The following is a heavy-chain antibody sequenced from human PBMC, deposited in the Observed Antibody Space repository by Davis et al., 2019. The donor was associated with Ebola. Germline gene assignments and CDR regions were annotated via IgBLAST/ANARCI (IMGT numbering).Heavy chain of an antibody. D-gene: IGHD2-8*01. Sequence: GESLKISCKGSGYSFTSYWIGWVRQMPGKGLEWMGIIYPGDSDTRYSPSFQGQVTISADKSISTAYLQWSSLKASDTAMYYCARWEYCTNGVCYSPSGMDVWGQGTTVTVSS. CDR3: ARWEYCTNGVCYSPSGMDV. CDR2: IYPGDSDT. J-gene: IGHJ6*02. CDR1: GYSFTSYW. V-gene: IGHV5-51*01.